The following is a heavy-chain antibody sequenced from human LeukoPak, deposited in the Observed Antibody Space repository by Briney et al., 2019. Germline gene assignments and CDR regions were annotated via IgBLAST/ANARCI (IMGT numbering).Heavy chain of an antibody. CDR1: GFTFSSYA. CDR3: VQQWLFHYFDY. D-gene: IGHD6-19*01. CDR2: ISGSGGST. V-gene: IGHV3-23*01. J-gene: IGHJ4*02. Sequence: GGSLRLSCAASGFTFSSYAMSWVRQAPGKGLEWVSPISGSGGSTYYADSVKGRFTISRDNSKNTLYLQMNSLRAEDTAVYYCVQQWLFHYFDYWGQGTLVTVSS.